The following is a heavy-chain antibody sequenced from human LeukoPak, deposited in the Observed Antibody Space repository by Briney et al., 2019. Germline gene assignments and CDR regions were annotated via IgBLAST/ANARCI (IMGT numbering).Heavy chain of an antibody. D-gene: IGHD3-10*01. CDR2: ISAYNSNT. CDR1: GYTFTSYG. V-gene: IGHV1-18*04. CDR3: ARVLWFGELHHFDY. J-gene: IGHJ4*02. Sequence: ASVKVSCKASGYTFTSYGISWVRQAPGQGLEWMGWISAYNSNTNYAQKLQGRVTMTTDTSTSTACMELRSLRSDDTAVYYCARVLWFGELHHFDYWGQGTLVTVSS.